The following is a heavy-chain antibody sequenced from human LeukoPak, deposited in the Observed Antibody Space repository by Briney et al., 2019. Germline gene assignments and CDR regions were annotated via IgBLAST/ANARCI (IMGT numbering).Heavy chain of an antibody. J-gene: IGHJ6*03. Sequence: GGSLRLSCAASGFTFSAYWMNWVRQTPGKGLVWGSRINSDGSLTYYADSVKGRVTISRDNAKNTLYLQMNSLRVDDTAVYYCAREDYGDYRFYYYNMDVWGKGTTVTVSS. D-gene: IGHD4-17*01. CDR2: INSDGSLT. CDR1: GFTFSAYW. V-gene: IGHV3-74*01. CDR3: AREDYGDYRFYYYNMDV.